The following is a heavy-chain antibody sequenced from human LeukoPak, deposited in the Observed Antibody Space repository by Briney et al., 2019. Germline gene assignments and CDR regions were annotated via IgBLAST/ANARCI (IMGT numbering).Heavy chain of an antibody. CDR3: ARGGEMATIIHYYYYMDV. Sequence: ASVKVSCKASGGTFSSYAISWVRQAPGQGLEWMGGIIPIFGTANYAQKFQGRVTITADESTSTAYMELSSLRSEDTAVYYCARGGEMATIIHYYYYMDVWGKGTTVTVSS. V-gene: IGHV1-69*13. CDR1: GGTFSSYA. CDR2: IIPIFGTA. D-gene: IGHD5-24*01. J-gene: IGHJ6*03.